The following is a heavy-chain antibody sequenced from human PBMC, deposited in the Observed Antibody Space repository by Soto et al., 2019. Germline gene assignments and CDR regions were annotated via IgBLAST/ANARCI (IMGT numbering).Heavy chain of an antibody. J-gene: IGHJ4*02. CDR1: GFSFSSYG. V-gene: IGHV3-30*18. CDR3: AKGGRQWLVTSDFNY. D-gene: IGHD6-19*01. CDR2: VSHDGRNT. Sequence: PGGSLRLSCAASGFSFSSYGMHWVRQAPGKGLGWVAVVSHDGRNTHYADSVKGRFTISRDSSKNTVSLEMTSLRAEDTAVYYCAKGGRQWLVTSDFNYWGQGALVTVS.